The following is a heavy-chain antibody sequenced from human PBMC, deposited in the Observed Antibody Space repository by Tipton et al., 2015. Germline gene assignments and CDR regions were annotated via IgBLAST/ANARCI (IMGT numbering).Heavy chain of an antibody. V-gene: IGHV4-4*02. J-gene: IGHJ4*02. CDR2: IHHGGST. D-gene: IGHD3-22*01. Sequence: GSLRLSCSVSGDSISSSNWWSWVRQPPGKGLEWIGEIHHGGSTNYNPSLKSRVTMSVDTSKNQFSLHLSSVTAADTAVYYCAREVWYNDSTGYDYWGQGTLVTVSS. CDR1: GDSISSSNW. CDR3: AREVWYNDSTGYDY.